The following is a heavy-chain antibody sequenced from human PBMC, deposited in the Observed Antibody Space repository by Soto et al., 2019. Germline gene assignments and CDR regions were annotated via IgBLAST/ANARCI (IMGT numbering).Heavy chain of an antibody. D-gene: IGHD3-10*01. CDR2: INHSGST. J-gene: IGHJ4*02. V-gene: IGHV4-34*01. CDR1: GGSFSGYY. CDR3: ARESRKKRFGDHRVRYFDY. Sequence: SETLSLTCAVYGGSFSGYYWSWIRQPPGKGLEWIGEINHSGSTNYNPSLKSRVTISVDTSKNQFSLKLSSVTSADSAVYYCARESRKKRFGDHRVRYFDYWGQGTLVTVSS.